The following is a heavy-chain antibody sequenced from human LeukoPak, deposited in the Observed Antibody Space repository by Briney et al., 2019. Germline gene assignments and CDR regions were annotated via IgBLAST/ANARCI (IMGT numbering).Heavy chain of an antibody. Sequence: GESLKISCKGSGYTFTTYWIGWVRQMPGKGLEWMGIIYPGDSDTRYSPSFQGQVTISADKSISTAYLQWSSLKASDTAMYYCARHLGGYARPVAIFDYWGQGTLVTVSS. V-gene: IGHV5-51*01. J-gene: IGHJ4*02. CDR2: IYPGDSDT. D-gene: IGHD5-12*01. CDR1: GYTFTTYW. CDR3: ARHLGGYARPVAIFDY.